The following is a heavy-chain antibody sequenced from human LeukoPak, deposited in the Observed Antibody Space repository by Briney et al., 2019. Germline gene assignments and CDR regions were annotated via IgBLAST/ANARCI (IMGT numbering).Heavy chain of an antibody. CDR1: GFTVSSNY. CDR3: VRDPSYGSSWYYYMDV. CDR2: ISSSSFKI. V-gene: IGHV3-48*04. J-gene: IGHJ6*03. D-gene: IGHD6-13*01. Sequence: GGSLRLSCAASGFTVSSNYMSWVRQAPGKGLEWVSYISSSSFKIGYADSVKGRFTISRDNSKNSLYLQMDSLRVEDTAVYYCVRDPSYGSSWYYYMDVWGKGTTVTVSS.